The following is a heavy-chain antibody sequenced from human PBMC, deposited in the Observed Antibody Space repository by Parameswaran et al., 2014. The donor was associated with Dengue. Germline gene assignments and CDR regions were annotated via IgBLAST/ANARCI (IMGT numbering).Heavy chain of an antibody. CDR3: ARDHIAVVIDHYYYYGMDV. CDR2: IYYSGST. Sequence: WIRQPPGKGLEWIGYIYYSGSTYYNPSLKSRVTISVDTSKNQFSLKLSSVTAADTAVYYCARDHIAVVIDHYYYYGMDVWGQGTTVTVSS. V-gene: IGHV4-31*02. J-gene: IGHJ6*02. D-gene: IGHD2-21*01.